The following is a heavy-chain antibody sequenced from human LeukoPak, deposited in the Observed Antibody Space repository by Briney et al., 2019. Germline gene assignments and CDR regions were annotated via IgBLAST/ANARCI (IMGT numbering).Heavy chain of an antibody. CDR2: ISSSGGTI. CDR3: VREVRREGDQFDY. J-gene: IGHJ4*02. D-gene: IGHD2-21*01. V-gene: IGHV3-48*03. CDR1: GFPFSTYE. Sequence: AGGSLRLSCAASGFPFSTYEMNWVRQAPGKGLEWVSYISSSGGTIHYSDSVKGRFTISRDNAKNSLYLQMNSLRAEDTAVYYCVREVRREGDQFDYWGQGTLVTVSS.